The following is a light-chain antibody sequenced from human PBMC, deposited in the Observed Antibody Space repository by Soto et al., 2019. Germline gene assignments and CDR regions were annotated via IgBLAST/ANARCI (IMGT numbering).Light chain of an antibody. CDR2: GAS. J-gene: IGKJ4*01. CDR1: QSVNSN. CDR3: QQYNDWPLT. Sequence: EQVMTQSTAALSVSPGERATLSCRASQSVNSNLAGYQQKPGQAPRLLLYGASTRATGIPARFSGSASGTEFTLTISSLQSEDSAVYYCQQYNDWPLTFGGGTKVEVK. V-gene: IGKV3-15*01.